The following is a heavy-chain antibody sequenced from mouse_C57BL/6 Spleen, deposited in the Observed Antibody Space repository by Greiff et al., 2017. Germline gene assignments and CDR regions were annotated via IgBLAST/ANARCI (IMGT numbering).Heavy chain of an antibody. D-gene: IGHD2-3*01. J-gene: IGHJ2*01. V-gene: IGHV1-61*01. Sequence: KQPGAELVRPGSSVKLSCKASGYTFTSYWMDWVKQRPGQGLEWIGNIYPSDSETHYNQKFKDKATLTVDKSSSTAYMQLSSLTSEDSAVYYCARDGYHFDYWGQGTTLTVSS. CDR1: GYTFTSYW. CDR2: IYPSDSET. CDR3: ARDGYHFDY.